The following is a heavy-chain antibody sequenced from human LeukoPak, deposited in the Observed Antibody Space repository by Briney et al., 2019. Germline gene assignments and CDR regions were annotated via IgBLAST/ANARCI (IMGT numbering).Heavy chain of an antibody. J-gene: IGHJ4*02. V-gene: IGHV1-2*02. CDR1: GYTFTGYY. CDR2: INPNSGGT. Sequence: ASVKVSCKASGYTFTGYYMHWVRQAPGQGLEWMGWINPNSGGTNYAQKFQGRVTMTRDTSISTACMELSRLRSDDTAVYYCATGNDTPPLLWRYWGQGTLVTVSS. CDR3: ATGNDTPPLLWRY. D-gene: IGHD1-1*01.